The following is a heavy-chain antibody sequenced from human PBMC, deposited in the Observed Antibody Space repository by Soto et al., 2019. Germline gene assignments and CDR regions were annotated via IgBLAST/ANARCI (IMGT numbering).Heavy chain of an antibody. CDR3: VRDRGGSYWLDP. J-gene: IGHJ5*02. CDR2: LYSGGTT. CDR1: GFIVSNSY. D-gene: IGHD1-26*01. Sequence: LRLSCAASGFIVSNSYMSWVRQAPGKGLEWVSILYSGGTTYYADSVKGRFTFSRDNAANTVFLQMNNLRVEDTAVYYCVRDRGGSYWLDPWGQGTLVTVSS. V-gene: IGHV3-53*01.